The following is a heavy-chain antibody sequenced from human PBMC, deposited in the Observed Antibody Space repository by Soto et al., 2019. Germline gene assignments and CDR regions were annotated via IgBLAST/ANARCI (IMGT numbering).Heavy chain of an antibody. V-gene: IGHV1-69*01. D-gene: IGHD3-22*01. J-gene: IGHJ4*02. Sequence: QVQLVQSGAEVKKPGSSVKVSCKASGGTFSSYAISWVRQAPGQGLEWMGGIIPIFGTANYAQKFQGRVTITADESTSTAYMELSSLRSEDTSVYYCARAGSRYYDSSGYYASFDYWGQGTLVTVSS. CDR3: ARAGSRYYDSSGYYASFDY. CDR1: GGTFSSYA. CDR2: IIPIFGTA.